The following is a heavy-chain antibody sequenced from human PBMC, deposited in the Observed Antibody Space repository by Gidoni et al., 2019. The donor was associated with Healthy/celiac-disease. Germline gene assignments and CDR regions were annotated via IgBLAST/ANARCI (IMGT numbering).Heavy chain of an antibody. CDR3: ATTLDY. V-gene: IGHV3-48*02. Sequence: VSYISSSSSTIYYADSVKGRFTISRDNAKNSLYLQMNSLRDEDTAVYYCATTLDYWGQGTLVTVSS. CDR2: ISSSSSTI. J-gene: IGHJ4*02.